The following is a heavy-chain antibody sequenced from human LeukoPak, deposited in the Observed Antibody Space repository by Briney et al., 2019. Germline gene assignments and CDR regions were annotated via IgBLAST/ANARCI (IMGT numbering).Heavy chain of an antibody. D-gene: IGHD6-6*01. J-gene: IGHJ4*02. V-gene: IGHV3-66*01. CDR1: GFTVSSNY. CDR3: ARGHSSSPYFDY. CDR2: IYSGGST. Sequence: GGSLRLSCAASGFTVSSNYMSWVRQAPGKGLEWVSVIYSGGSTYYADSVKGRFTISRDNSKNTLYLQMNSLRAEDTAVYYCARGHSSSPYFDYWGQGTLVTVSS.